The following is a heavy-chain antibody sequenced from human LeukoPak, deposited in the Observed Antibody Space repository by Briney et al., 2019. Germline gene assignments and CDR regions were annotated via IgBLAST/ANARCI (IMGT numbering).Heavy chain of an antibody. V-gene: IGHV3-21*01. J-gene: IGHJ4*02. Sequence: GGSLRLSCAASGFAFSSYSMNWVRQAPGKGLEWVSSISSSSRYIYYADSVKGRFTISRDNAKNSLYLQMNSLRAEDTAVYYCAPVISRDGYNYDYWGQGTLVTVSS. CDR1: GFAFSSYS. CDR3: APVISRDGYNYDY. D-gene: IGHD5-24*01. CDR2: ISSSSRYI.